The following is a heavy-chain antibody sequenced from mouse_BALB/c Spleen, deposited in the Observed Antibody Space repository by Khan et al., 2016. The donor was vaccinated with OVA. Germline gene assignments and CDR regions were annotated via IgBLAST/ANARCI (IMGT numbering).Heavy chain of an antibody. Sequence: EVQVVESGGDLVKPGGSLKLSCAASGFTFSSYGMSWVRQTPDKRLEWVATISSAGDYTYYPDNVKGRFTISRDTAKSTLYLQMSSLRADDTAMFYCTSHLTGAFAYWGQGTLVTVSA. V-gene: IGHV5-6*01. CDR3: TSHLTGAFAY. CDR1: GFTFSSYG. J-gene: IGHJ3*01. D-gene: IGHD4-1*01. CDR2: ISSAGDYT.